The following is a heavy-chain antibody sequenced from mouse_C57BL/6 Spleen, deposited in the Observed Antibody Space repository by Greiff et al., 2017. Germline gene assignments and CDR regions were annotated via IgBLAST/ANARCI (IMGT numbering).Heavy chain of an antibody. CDR1: GYTFTSYW. J-gene: IGHJ4*01. CDR3: ARAYSAMDE. V-gene: IGHV1-72*01. CDR2: IDPNSGGT. Sequence: QVQLQQPGAELVKPGASVKLSCKASGYTFTSYWMHWVKQRPGRGLEWIGRIDPNSGGTKYNEKFKTKATLTVDKPSSTAYMQLSSLTSGDSAVYYCARAYSAMDEWGQGASVTVSS.